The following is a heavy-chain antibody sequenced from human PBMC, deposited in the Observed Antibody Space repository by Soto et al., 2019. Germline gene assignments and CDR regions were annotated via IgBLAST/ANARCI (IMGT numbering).Heavy chain of an antibody. CDR3: ARDSSGSQVVY. Sequence: QVQLQESGPGLVKPSQTLSLTCTVSGGSIGSGGYYWSWIRQHPGKGLEWIGYIYDSGSTYYTPSLKSXGTRSXXTAKNPFPLKLISVTAADTAVYYCARDSSGSQVVYWGQGTLVTVSS. V-gene: IGHV4-31*03. J-gene: IGHJ4*02. CDR1: GGSIGSGGYY. D-gene: IGHD3-10*01. CDR2: IYDSGST.